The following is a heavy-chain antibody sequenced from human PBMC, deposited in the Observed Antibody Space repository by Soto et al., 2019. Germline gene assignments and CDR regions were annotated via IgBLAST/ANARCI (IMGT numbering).Heavy chain of an antibody. V-gene: IGHV1-18*01. CDR2: ISSYNDDE. Sequence: ASVKVSCKTTGYTFSSFGVSWVRQAPGHGLEWVGWISSYNDDEKYAQKFQGRVTITKDTSTNTAYMELRSLTSDDTGVYYCARDLLRETWQKNYLDFWGQGTPVTVSS. CDR1: GYTFSSFG. J-gene: IGHJ4*02. D-gene: IGHD2-15*01. CDR3: ARDLLRETWQKNYLDF.